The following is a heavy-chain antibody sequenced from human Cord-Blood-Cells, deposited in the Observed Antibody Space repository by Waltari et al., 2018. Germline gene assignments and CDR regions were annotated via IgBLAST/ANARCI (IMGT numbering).Heavy chain of an antibody. Sequence: QVQLVQSGAEVKKPGASVKVSCKVSGYTLTELSMHWVRQAPGKGLEWMGGVDTEDVETIDAQKFQGRVTMTEDTSTDPAYMELSSLRSEDTAVYYCATTPGYSSSWYAFDIWGQGTMVTVSS. CDR3: ATTPGYSSSWYAFDI. CDR2: VDTEDVET. D-gene: IGHD6-13*01. J-gene: IGHJ3*02. V-gene: IGHV1-24*01. CDR1: GYTLTELS.